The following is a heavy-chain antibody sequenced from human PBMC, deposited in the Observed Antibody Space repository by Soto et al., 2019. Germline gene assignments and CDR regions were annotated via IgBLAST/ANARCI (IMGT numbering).Heavy chain of an antibody. Sequence: QLVQSGAEVKKPGASVKVSCKASGYHFANYAMQWVRQAPGQRLEWLGWINGGSGSTSYSQNYKGRLTITGDSSANTVYMELSSLRSGAAAIYYGARSQPHFCRFDSWGQGTLVTVSS. CDR3: ARSQPHFCRFDS. V-gene: IGHV1-3*01. CDR2: INGGSGST. D-gene: IGHD3-3*01. J-gene: IGHJ5*01. CDR1: GYHFANYA.